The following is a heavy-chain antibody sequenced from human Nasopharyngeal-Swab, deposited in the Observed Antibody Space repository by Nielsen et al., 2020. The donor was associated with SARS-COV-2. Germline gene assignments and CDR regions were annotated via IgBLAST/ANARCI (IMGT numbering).Heavy chain of an antibody. D-gene: IGHD6-13*01. CDR1: GFTFSSYG. J-gene: IGHJ4*02. CDR3: ARELAAAGTGGN. CDR2: IWYDGSNK. V-gene: IGHV3-33*01. Sequence: EGSLRLSCAASGFTFSSYGMHWVRQAPGKGLEWVAVIWYDGSNKYYADSVKGRFTISRDNSKNTLYLQMNSLRAEDTAVYYCARELAAAGTGGNWGQGTLVTVSS.